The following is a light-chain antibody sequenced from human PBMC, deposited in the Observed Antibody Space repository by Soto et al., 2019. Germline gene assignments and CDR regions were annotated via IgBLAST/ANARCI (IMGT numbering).Light chain of an antibody. CDR3: ATWDDSLIGSV. CDR2: SNN. J-gene: IGLJ1*01. Sequence: QSALTQPPSASGTPGQRVTISCSGSSSNIGSNTVTWYQQLPGTAPKLLFYSNNQRPSGVPDRSSASKSGTSASLAISGLQSEDEADYYCATWDDSLIGSVFGTGTKVTVL. CDR1: SSNIGSNT. V-gene: IGLV1-44*01.